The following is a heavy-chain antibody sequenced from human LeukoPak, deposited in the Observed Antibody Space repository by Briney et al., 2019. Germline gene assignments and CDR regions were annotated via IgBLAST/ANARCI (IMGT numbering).Heavy chain of an antibody. D-gene: IGHD6-19*01. CDR3: TRDWLDASLDY. CDR1: GFSFSDFC. CDR2: INHPGTEK. Sequence: GGSLRLSCAASGFSFSDFCMSWVRQAPGKGLEWVAFINHPGTEKYYVDSVEGRFTISRDNAKNSLYLQMNSLRAVDTAIYYCTRDWLDASLDYWGQGVLVTVSS. J-gene: IGHJ4*02. V-gene: IGHV3-7*01.